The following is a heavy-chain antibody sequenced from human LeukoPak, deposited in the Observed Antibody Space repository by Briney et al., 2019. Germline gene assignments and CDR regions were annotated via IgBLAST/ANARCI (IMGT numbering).Heavy chain of an antibody. Sequence: SETLSLTCAVYGGSFSGYYWSWIRQPPGKGLEWIGEINHSGSTNYNPSLKSRVTISVDTSKNQFSLKLSSVTAADTAVYHCARGPTRYCFDYWGQGTLVTVSS. CDR2: INHSGST. CDR3: ARGPTRYCFDY. J-gene: IGHJ4*02. CDR1: GGSFSGYY. V-gene: IGHV4-34*01.